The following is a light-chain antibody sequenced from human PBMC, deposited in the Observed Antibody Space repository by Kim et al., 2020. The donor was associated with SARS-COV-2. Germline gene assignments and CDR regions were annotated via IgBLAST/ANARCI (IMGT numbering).Light chain of an antibody. CDR3: QQYSSSALT. J-gene: IGKJ4*01. V-gene: IGKV3-20*01. CDR1: QSVSSSY. CDR2: GAS. Sequence: EIVLTQSPGTLSLSPGERATLSCRASQSVSSSYLAWYQQKPGQAPRLLIYGASSRATGLPDMFSGSGSGTDFPLTISRLEPEDFAVYYCQQYSSSALTFGGGTKVDIK.